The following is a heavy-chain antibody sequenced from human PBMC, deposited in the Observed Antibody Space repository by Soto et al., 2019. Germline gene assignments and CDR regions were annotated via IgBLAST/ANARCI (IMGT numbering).Heavy chain of an antibody. CDR3: ARLPSPDGGMDV. CDR1: GYSFTSYW. CDR2: VYPGDTDT. J-gene: IGHJ6*02. V-gene: IGHV5-51*01. Sequence: PGESLKISCKGSGYSFTSYWIGWVRQMPGKGLEWVGIVYPGDTDTRDSPSLHGQLPISADMSSSTAYRQWSSLNASDTAMYYCARLPSPDGGMDVWGQGTTVPVSS.